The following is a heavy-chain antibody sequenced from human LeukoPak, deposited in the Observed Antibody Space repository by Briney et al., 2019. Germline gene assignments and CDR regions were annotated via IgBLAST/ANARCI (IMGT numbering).Heavy chain of an antibody. D-gene: IGHD2/OR15-2a*01. Sequence: PGGSLRLSCAASGFTFSSYWMYWVRQAPGKRLVWVSRINSDGSTTSYADSVKGRLTISRDNAKNTLYLQMNSLRAEDTAVYYCARVGTTSNFYYYYGMDVWGQGTTVTVSS. J-gene: IGHJ6*02. CDR1: GFTFSSYW. CDR2: INSDGSTT. V-gene: IGHV3-74*01. CDR3: ARVGTTSNFYYYYGMDV.